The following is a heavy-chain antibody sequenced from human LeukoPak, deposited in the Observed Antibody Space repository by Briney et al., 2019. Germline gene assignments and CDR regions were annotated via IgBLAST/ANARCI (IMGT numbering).Heavy chain of an antibody. CDR1: GFTFSHYG. D-gene: IGHD6-13*01. V-gene: IGHV3-30*02. J-gene: IGHJ4*02. CDR3: AKEGPDYSVAAGLEY. Sequence: GGSLRLSCAASGFTFSHYGMYWVRQAPGKGLEWVAFTRYDGTNEYNAAVKGRFTVSRDNSKNTLYLQMNSLRGDDTAVYYCAKEGPDYSVAAGLEYWGQGTLVTVSS. CDR2: TRYDGTNE.